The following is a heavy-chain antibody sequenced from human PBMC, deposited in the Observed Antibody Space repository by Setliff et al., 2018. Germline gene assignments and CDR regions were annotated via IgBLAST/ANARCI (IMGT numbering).Heavy chain of an antibody. V-gene: IGHV4-38-2*02. D-gene: IGHD3-16*02. CDR3: ARDLYDYVWGTYRYHDAFDI. CDR1: GYSISSGYY. J-gene: IGHJ3*02. Sequence: ETLSLTCAVSGYSISSGYYWGWIRQPPGKGLEWIGSIYHSGSTYYNPSLKSRVTISVDTSKNQFSLKLSSVTAADTAVYYCARDLYDYVWGTYRYHDAFDIWGQGTMVTV. CDR2: IYHSGST.